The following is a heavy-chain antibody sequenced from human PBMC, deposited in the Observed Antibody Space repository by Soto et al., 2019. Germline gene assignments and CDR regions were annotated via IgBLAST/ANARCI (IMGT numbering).Heavy chain of an antibody. CDR1: GGSISSSSYY. Sequence: SETLSLTCTVSGGSISSSSYYWGWIRQPPGKGLEWIGSIYYSGSTYYNPSLKSRVTISVDTSKNQSSLKLSSVTAADTAVYYCARRRGVVNVSYYYYYGMDVWGQGTTVTVS. V-gene: IGHV4-39*01. CDR2: IYYSGST. CDR3: ARRRGVVNVSYYYYYGMDV. J-gene: IGHJ6*02. D-gene: IGHD2-15*01.